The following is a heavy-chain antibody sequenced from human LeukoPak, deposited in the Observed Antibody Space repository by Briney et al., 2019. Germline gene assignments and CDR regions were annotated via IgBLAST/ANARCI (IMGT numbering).Heavy chain of an antibody. V-gene: IGHV6-1*01. CDR2: TYYRSRWYN. CDR3: AGTLSYFDD. Sequence: SQTLSLTCAISGDSVSNNSAAWNWLRQSPSRGLEWLGRTYYRSRWYNDYAVSVKSRITINPDTSKNQFSLQLNSVTPEDTAVYYCAGTLSYFDDWGQGTLVTVSS. CDR1: GDSVSNNSAA. J-gene: IGHJ4*02. D-gene: IGHD3-16*01.